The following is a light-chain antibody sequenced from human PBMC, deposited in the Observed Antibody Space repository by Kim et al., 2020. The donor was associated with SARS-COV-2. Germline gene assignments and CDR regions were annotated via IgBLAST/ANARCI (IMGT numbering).Light chain of an antibody. J-gene: IGKJ5*01. CDR1: ENLGTN. CDR3: QQYNNWPPIT. Sequence: EIVMTQSPATLSVSPGARATLSCRASENLGTNLAWYQQKPGQSPRPLIYGASTRGTSIPARFSGSGSGTEFTLTIDSLQSEDFAVYYCQQYNNWPPITFGQGTRLEIK. CDR2: GAS. V-gene: IGKV3-15*01.